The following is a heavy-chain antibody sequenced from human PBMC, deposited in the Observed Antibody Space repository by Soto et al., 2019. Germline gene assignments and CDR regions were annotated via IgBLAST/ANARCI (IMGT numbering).Heavy chain of an antibody. CDR2: ISYDGSNK. V-gene: IGHV3-30-3*01. J-gene: IGHJ5*02. CDR1: GFTFISYA. Sequence: GGSLRLSCASSGFTFISYAMHWVRQAPGKGLEWVAVISYDGSNKYYADSVKGRFTISRDNSKNTLYLQMNSLRAEDTAVYYCARARVAAAGTNWFDPWGQGTLVTVSS. D-gene: IGHD6-13*01. CDR3: ARARVAAAGTNWFDP.